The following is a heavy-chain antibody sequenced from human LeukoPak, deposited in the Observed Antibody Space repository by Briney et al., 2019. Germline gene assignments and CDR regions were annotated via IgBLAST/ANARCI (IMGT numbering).Heavy chain of an antibody. D-gene: IGHD2-15*01. CDR3: APLYCSVGSCYSDAFDI. CDR1: GFIFSNYE. J-gene: IGHJ3*02. V-gene: IGHV3-48*03. CDR2: ISSGGSTI. Sequence: PGGSLRLSCVASGFIFSNYEMNWVRQAPGKGLESPSYISSGGSTIYYADSVRGRFTISRDNAKNSLYLQMDSLGAEDTAVYYCAPLYCSVGSCYSDAFDIWGQGTMVTVSS.